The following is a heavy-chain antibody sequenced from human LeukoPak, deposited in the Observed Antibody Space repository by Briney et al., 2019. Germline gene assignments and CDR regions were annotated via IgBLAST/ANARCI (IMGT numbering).Heavy chain of an antibody. CDR3: ARDDYYDSSGYYKIDY. J-gene: IGHJ4*02. CDR1: GGSISSSNW. D-gene: IGHD3-22*01. CDR2: IYHSGST. V-gene: IGHV4-4*02. Sequence: SGTLSLTCAVSGGSISSSNWWSWVRQPPGKGLEWIGEIYHSGSTNYNPSLKSRVTISVDKSKNQFSLKLSSVTAADTAVYYCARDDYYDSSGYYKIDYWGQGTLVTVSS.